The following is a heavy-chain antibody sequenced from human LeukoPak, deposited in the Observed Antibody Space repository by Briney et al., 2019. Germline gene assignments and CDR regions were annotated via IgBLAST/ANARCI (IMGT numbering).Heavy chain of an antibody. Sequence: PSETLSLTCSVSGGSISSNTYSWGWIRQPPGKGLEWVASIYNSGNTYYNPSLGGRVTVSVDRTKNQISLKVTSVTASDTAVCYCARHVASYDFDYWGQGTLVTVSS. CDR1: GGSISSNTYS. J-gene: IGHJ4*02. CDR2: IYNSGNT. V-gene: IGHV4-39*01. D-gene: IGHD2-21*01. CDR3: ARHVASYDFDY.